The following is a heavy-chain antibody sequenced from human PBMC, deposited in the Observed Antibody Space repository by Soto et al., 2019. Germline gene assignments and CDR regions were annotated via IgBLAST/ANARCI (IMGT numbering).Heavy chain of an antibody. CDR2: IYYSGST. CDR3: ARSGCSGGSCYGHYVHYYYGMDV. CDR1: GGSISSGGYY. V-gene: IGHV4-31*03. Sequence: QVQLQESGPGLVKPSQTLSLTCTVSGGSISSGGYYWSWIRQHPGKGLEWIGYIYYSGSTYYNPSLKSRVTISVDTSKNQFSLKLSSVTAADTAVYYCARSGCSGGSCYGHYVHYYYGMDVWGQGTTVTVSS. J-gene: IGHJ6*02. D-gene: IGHD2-15*01.